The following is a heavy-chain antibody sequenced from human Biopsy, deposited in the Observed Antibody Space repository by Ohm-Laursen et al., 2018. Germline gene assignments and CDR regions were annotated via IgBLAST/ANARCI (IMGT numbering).Heavy chain of an antibody. Sequence: SLRLSCAASGFTFSSYAMTWFRQAPGQGLEWVSTISGNSDIIYDTDSMKGRFTISRDNSKNTLYLQMNSLRADDTAVYYCALATAQTVTHFDYWGQGTLVTVSS. CDR2: ISGNSDII. CDR1: GFTFSSYA. CDR3: ALATAQTVTHFDY. D-gene: IGHD4-17*01. V-gene: IGHV3-23*01. J-gene: IGHJ4*02.